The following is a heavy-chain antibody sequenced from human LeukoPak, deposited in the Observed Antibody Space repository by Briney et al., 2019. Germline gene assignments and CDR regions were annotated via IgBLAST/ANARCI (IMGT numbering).Heavy chain of an antibody. CDR2: IYYSGST. V-gene: IGHV4-39*07. CDR3: ARDARGVGPYFDL. CDR1: GGSISSSSYY. D-gene: IGHD3-10*01. J-gene: IGHJ2*01. Sequence: SETLSLTCTVSGGSISSSSYYWGWIRQPPGKGLEWIGSIYYSGSTYYNPSLKSRVTISVDTSKNQFSLKLSSVTAADTAVYYCARDARGVGPYFDLWGRGTLVTVSS.